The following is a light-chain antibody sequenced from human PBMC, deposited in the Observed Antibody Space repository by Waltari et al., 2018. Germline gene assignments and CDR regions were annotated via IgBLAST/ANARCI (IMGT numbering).Light chain of an antibody. J-gene: IGLJ3*02. CDR3: TSPTSSRTWV. CDR1: SSDVGGYNY. CDR2: EVN. Sequence: QSALTQPASVSGSPGQSITISCTGTSSDVGGYNYVSWYQHLPGTAPKVMIYEVNNRPSGVSNRFSGSKSGNTASRTISGLQAEDEADYYCTSPTSSRTWVFGGGTKLTVL. V-gene: IGLV2-14*01.